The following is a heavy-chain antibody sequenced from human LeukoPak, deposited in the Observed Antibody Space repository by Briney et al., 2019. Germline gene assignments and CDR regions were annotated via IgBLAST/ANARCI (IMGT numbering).Heavy chain of an antibody. J-gene: IGHJ3*02. D-gene: IGHD3-22*01. Sequence: PSETLSLTCTVSGGSINTFYWSWIRQSAGRGLEWIGRIYSSGTTRYNPSHQSRVTMSVDMSRNQFSLTLTSVTAADTAAYYCARDYYDADGLDVFEIWGQGTLVTVSS. CDR2: IYSSGTT. V-gene: IGHV4-4*07. CDR1: GGSINTFY. CDR3: ARDYYDADGLDVFEI.